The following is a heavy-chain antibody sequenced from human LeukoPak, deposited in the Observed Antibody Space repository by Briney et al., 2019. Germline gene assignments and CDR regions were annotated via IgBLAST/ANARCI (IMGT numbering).Heavy chain of an antibody. V-gene: IGHV3-66*02. CDR3: ARLPSY. J-gene: IGHJ4*02. Sequence: GGSLRLPCAASGFTVSGHYMTWVRQAPGKGLEWVSVIYSGGSTYYADSVKGRFTISRDNPKNTLYLQMNSLRAEDTAVYYCARLPSYWGQGTLVTVSS. CDR2: IYSGGST. CDR1: GFTVSGHY.